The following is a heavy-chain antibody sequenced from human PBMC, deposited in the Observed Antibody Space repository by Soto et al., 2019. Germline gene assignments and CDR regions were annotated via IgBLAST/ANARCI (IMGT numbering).Heavy chain of an antibody. CDR3: AIGRGGTWAF. D-gene: IGHD2-15*01. V-gene: IGHV1-8*01. CDR1: GYSFNTYD. J-gene: IGHJ4*02. Sequence: GASVKVSCKTSGYSFNTYDFNWLRQAPGQGLEWMGWMNPDGGSTGYATKFQGRVAMTRQKSIRTAYLELTGLNYEDTAVYFCAIGRGGTWAFWGQGTQVTVSS. CDR2: MNPDGGST.